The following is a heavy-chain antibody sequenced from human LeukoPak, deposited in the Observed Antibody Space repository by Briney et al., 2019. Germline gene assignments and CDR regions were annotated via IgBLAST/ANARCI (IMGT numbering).Heavy chain of an antibody. D-gene: IGHD3-10*01. J-gene: IGHJ4*02. Sequence: ASVKVSCKASGYTFTSYGISWVRQAPGQGLEWMGWISAYNGNTNYAQKLQGRVTMTTDTSTSTAYMELRSLRSDDTAVYYCARDKGWLGELLTSFFDYWGQGTLVTVSS. CDR2: ISAYNGNT. CDR3: ARDKGWLGELLTSFFDY. CDR1: GYTFTSYG. V-gene: IGHV1-18*01.